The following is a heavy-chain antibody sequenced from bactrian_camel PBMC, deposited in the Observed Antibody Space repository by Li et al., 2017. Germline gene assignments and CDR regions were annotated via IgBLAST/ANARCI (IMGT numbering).Heavy chain of an antibody. Sequence: HVPLVESGGGSVQAGGSLTLACKTSARMFTSYCMGWFRQAPGKEREQVASIDSDGTTTYADSVKGRFTISQDDAKTTLNLQLNSLKPEDTAMYHCAASGGQLGRWCYEFPVNWVSWLYNWGQGTQVTVS. CDR2: IDSDGTT. CDR3: AASGGQLGRWCYEFPVNWVSWLYN. J-gene: IGHJ4*01. D-gene: IGHD3*01. V-gene: IGHV3S53*01. CDR1: ARMFTSYC.